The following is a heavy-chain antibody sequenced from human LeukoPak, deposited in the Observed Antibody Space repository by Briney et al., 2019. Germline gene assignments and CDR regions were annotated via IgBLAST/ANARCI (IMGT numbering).Heavy chain of an antibody. Sequence: PSETLSLTCAVSGYSISSGYYWAWIRQPPGKGLEWIGSMYHSGSAYYNPSLKSRVTISVDTSKNHFSLNLRSVTAADTAVYYCVRGGGNGGGWVGHYYYMDVWGKGTTVTVSS. D-gene: IGHD4-23*01. CDR1: GYSISSGYY. J-gene: IGHJ6*03. V-gene: IGHV4-38-2*01. CDR3: VRGGGNGGGWVGHYYYMDV. CDR2: MYHSGSA.